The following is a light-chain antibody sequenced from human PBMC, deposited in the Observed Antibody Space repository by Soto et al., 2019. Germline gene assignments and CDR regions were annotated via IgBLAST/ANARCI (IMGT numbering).Light chain of an antibody. CDR2: EVT. CDR3: SSFASSNTWV. V-gene: IGLV2-8*01. Sequence: QSALTQPPSASGSPGQSVTISCTGTSSDVGAYNDVSWYQQHAGKAPQLVIYEVTKRPSGVPDRFSGSKSANTASLTVSGLQAEDEADYCCSSFASSNTWVFGGGTKLTVL. J-gene: IGLJ3*02. CDR1: SSDVGAYND.